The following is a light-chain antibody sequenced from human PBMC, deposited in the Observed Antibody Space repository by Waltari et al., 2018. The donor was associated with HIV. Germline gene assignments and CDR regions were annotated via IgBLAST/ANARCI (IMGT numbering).Light chain of an antibody. CDR1: SSYVDTF. Sequence: QSALTQPHSVSGSPGQSLTISCTGTSSYVDTFVSRYQHHPDKSPQVIIYNVNNRPSAVPVRFAGSQSGTTAFLTISGLQSEDEAEYNCCSHAGNFIFAFGTGTKVTVL. CDR3: CSHAGNFIFA. J-gene: IGLJ1*01. V-gene: IGLV2-11*01. CDR2: NVN.